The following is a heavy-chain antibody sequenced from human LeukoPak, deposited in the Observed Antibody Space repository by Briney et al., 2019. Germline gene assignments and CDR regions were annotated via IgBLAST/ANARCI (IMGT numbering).Heavy chain of an antibody. CDR1: GFTFSSYG. CDR2: ISYDGSNK. J-gene: IGHJ3*02. Sequence: PGGSLRLSCAASGFTFSSYGMHWVRQAPGKGLEWVAVISYDGSNKYYADSVKGRFTISRDNSKNTLYLQMNSLRAEDTAVYYCAKSQSEYGDYTSGDAFDIWGQGTMVTVSS. D-gene: IGHD4-17*01. CDR3: AKSQSEYGDYTSGDAFDI. V-gene: IGHV3-30*18.